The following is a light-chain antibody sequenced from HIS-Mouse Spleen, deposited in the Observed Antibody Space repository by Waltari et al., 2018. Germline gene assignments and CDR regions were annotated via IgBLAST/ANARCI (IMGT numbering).Light chain of an antibody. CDR2: SNN. V-gene: IGLV1-44*01. CDR3: AAWDDSLSGYV. CDR1: SSNIGSNT. Sequence: QSVLTQPPSASGTPGQRVTISCSGSSSNIGSNTVNWYQQPPGTAPKLLIYSNNQRPSGVPDRFSGSKSGTSASLAISGLRSEDEADYYCAAWDDSLSGYVFGTGTKVTVL. J-gene: IGLJ1*01.